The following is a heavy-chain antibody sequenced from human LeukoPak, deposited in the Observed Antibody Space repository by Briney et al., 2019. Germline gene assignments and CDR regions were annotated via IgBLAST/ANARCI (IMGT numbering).Heavy chain of an antibody. Sequence: SETLSLTCTVSGGSISPYYWTWIRQPPGKGLEWIGYIYYSGATNYNPSLKSRLTISLDTSKNQFSLNLSSVTAADAAVYYCARRDWGTYYTMDVWGQGTTVTVSS. CDR2: IYYSGAT. J-gene: IGHJ6*02. CDR3: ARRDWGTYYTMDV. CDR1: GGSISPYY. D-gene: IGHD7-27*01. V-gene: IGHV4-59*01.